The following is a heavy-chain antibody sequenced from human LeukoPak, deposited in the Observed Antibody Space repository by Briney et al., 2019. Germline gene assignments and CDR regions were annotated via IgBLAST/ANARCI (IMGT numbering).Heavy chain of an antibody. D-gene: IGHD4-11*01. J-gene: IGHJ6*03. CDR3: ARDTEYYYYYYMDV. Sequence: ASVKVSCKASGYTFTSYAMHWVRQAPGQGLEWMGWINTNTGNPTYAQGFTGRFVFSLDTSVSTAYLQISSLKAEDTAVYYCARDTEYYYYYYMDVWGKGTTVTVSS. CDR2: INTNTGNP. V-gene: IGHV7-4-1*02. CDR1: GYTFTSYA.